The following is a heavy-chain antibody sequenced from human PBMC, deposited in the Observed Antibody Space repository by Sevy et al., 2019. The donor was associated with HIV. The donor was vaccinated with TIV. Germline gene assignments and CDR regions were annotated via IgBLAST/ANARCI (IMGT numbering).Heavy chain of an antibody. CDR1: GFTFSRNG. J-gene: IGHJ4*02. V-gene: IGHV3-30*18. CDR2: ISYDGDSK. D-gene: IGHD6-13*01. CDR3: AKESVSWYLDF. Sequence: GGSLRPSCAASGFTFSRNGMHWVRQVPGKGLEWVALISYDGDSKNYADSVKGRFTISRDNSKNTVYLHMNSLRSEDTAVYYCAKESVSWYLDFWGQGTLVTVSS.